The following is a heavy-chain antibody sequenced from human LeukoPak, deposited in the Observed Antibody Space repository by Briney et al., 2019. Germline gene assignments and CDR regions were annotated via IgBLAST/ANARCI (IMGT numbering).Heavy chain of an antibody. CDR3: ARYASSRNYWYFDL. CDR2: IYYSGST. CDR1: GGSISSGDYY. D-gene: IGHD2-2*01. J-gene: IGHJ2*01. Sequence: SQTLSLTCTVSGGSISSGDYYWTWIRQHPGKGLEWIGYIYYSGSTYYNPSLKSRLTISVYTSKNQFSLKLSSVTAADAAVYYCARYASSRNYWYFDLWGRGTLVAVSS. V-gene: IGHV4-31*03.